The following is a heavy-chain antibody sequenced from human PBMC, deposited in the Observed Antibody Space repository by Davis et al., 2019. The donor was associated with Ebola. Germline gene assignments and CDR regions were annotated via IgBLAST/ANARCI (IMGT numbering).Heavy chain of an antibody. CDR3: AKIVVVTAIPHFDY. J-gene: IGHJ4*02. CDR2: IRFDGSNE. CDR1: GFTFNTYV. D-gene: IGHD2-21*02. V-gene: IGHV3-30*02. Sequence: GGSLRLSCAASGFTFNTYVMNWVRQAPGKGLEWVAFIRFDGSNEYYSDSVKGRFTISRDNPENTLHLQMNSLRAEDTAVYYCAKIVVVTAIPHFDYWGQGTLVTVSS.